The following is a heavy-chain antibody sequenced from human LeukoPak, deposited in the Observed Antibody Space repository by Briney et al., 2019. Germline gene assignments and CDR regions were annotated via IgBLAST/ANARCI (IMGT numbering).Heavy chain of an antibody. CDR3: ARTGYSSGWYAATFDY. J-gene: IGHJ4*02. CDR1: GGSISSYY. Sequence: SETLSLTCTDSGGSISSYYWSWIRQPPGKGLEWIGYIYYSGSTNYNPSLKSRVTISVDTSKNQFSLKLSSVTAADTAVYYCARTGYSSGWYAATFDYWGQGTLVTVSS. D-gene: IGHD6-19*01. V-gene: IGHV4-59*01. CDR2: IYYSGST.